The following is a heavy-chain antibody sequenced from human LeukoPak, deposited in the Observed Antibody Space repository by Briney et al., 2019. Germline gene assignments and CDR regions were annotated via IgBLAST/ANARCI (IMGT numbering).Heavy chain of an antibody. J-gene: IGHJ4*02. CDR1: GYTFTSYD. V-gene: IGHV1-8*02. D-gene: IGHD6-19*01. CDR3: ARDLEYSSGWYAFDY. CDR2: MNPNSGNT. Sequence: ASVTVSCTASGYTFTSYDINWVRQAPGQGLEWMGWMNPNSGNTGYAKKLQGRVTMTTDTSTSTAYMELSRLRSDDTAVYYCARDLEYSSGWYAFDYWGQGTLVTVSS.